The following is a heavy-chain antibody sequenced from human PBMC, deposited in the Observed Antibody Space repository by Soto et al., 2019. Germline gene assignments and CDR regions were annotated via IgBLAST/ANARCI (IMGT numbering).Heavy chain of an antibody. Sequence: HPWGSLRLSCAASGFTFISYGMHWVRQAPGKGLGWVAVIWYDGTNKYYVDSVKGRFTISKDNSKNTLYLQMNSLRAEDTAIYYCARDLGDQTRRLTDDFAIWGQGTMVTVSS. CDR1: GFTFISYG. D-gene: IGHD2-2*01. J-gene: IGHJ3*02. V-gene: IGHV3-33*01. CDR3: ARDLGDQTRRLTDDFAI. CDR2: IWYDGTNK.